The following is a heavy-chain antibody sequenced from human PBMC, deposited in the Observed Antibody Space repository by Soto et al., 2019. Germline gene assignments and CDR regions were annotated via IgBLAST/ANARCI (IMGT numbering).Heavy chain of an antibody. CDR1: GFTFSSYA. Sequence: EVQLLESGGGLVQPGGSLRLSCAASGFTFSSYAMSWVRQAPGKGLEWVSAISGSDGSTYYADSVKGRFTISRDNSKNTLYLQMNSLRAEDTAVYYCAKDTDLSITMIVVDYFDYWGQGTLVTVSS. CDR3: AKDTDLSITMIVVDYFDY. V-gene: IGHV3-23*01. D-gene: IGHD3-22*01. CDR2: ISGSDGST. J-gene: IGHJ4*02.